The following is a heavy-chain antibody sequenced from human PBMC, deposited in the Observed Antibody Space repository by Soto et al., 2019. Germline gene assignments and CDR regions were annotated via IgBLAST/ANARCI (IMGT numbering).Heavy chain of an antibody. CDR3: ARGVASNPLAGHWFDL. V-gene: IGHV4-61*03. CDR2: VYYSSII. D-gene: IGHD1-1*01. Sequence: PSETLSLTCTVSGDSVSSGDNYWTWIRQPPGKGPEWIANVYYSSIINYNPSLKSRVTISVDTSKNHLSLKMISVTTADTAVYYCARGVASNPLAGHWFDLWGHRTLVTVCS. CDR1: GDSVSSGDNY. J-gene: IGHJ5*01.